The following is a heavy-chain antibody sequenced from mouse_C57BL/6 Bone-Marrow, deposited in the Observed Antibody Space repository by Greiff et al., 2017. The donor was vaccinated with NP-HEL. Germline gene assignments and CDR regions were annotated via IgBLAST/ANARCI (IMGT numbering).Heavy chain of an antibody. D-gene: IGHD1-1*01. CDR3: AREGGGYGGYFDV. J-gene: IGHJ1*03. CDR2: IYYSGTI. V-gene: IGHV3-5*01. Sequence: EVKVVESGPGLVKPSQTVFLTCTVTGISITTGNYRWSWIRQFPGNKLEWIGYIYYSGTITYNPSLTSRTTITRDTPKNQFFLEMNSLTAEDTATYYCAREGGGYGGYFDVWGTGTTVTVSS. CDR1: GISITTGNYR.